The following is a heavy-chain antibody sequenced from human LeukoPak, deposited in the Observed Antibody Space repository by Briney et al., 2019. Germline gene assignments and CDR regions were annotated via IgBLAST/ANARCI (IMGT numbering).Heavy chain of an antibody. CDR1: GFAFSTYT. Sequence: GSLRLSCAASGFAFSTYTMSWVRQAPGKGLEWVSSISGSSSYVYYADSVKGRFTISRDNTKNSVYLQMNSLRAEDTAVYSCTRNQHLGPIDYWGQGTLVTVFS. CDR3: TRNQHLGPIDY. V-gene: IGHV3-21*01. D-gene: IGHD6-13*01. J-gene: IGHJ4*02. CDR2: ISGSSSYV.